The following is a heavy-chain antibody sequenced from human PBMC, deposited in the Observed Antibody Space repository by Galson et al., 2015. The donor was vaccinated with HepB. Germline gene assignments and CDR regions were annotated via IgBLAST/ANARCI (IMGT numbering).Heavy chain of an antibody. Sequence: SETLSLTCTVSGGSISSGYYWGWIRQPPGKGLAWIGSTYYFGNTDYNPSLKSRVTISVVPSKNQFSLRLRSVTAADTAVYYCARQGGDSSTWHLDYWGQGTLVTVSS. V-gene: IGHV4-39*01. J-gene: IGHJ4*02. CDR1: GGSISSGYY. D-gene: IGHD6-13*01. CDR3: ARQGGDSSTWHLDY. CDR2: TYYFGNT.